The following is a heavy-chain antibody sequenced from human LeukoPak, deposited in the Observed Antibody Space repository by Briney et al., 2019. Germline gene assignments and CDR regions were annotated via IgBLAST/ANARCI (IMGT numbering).Heavy chain of an antibody. Sequence: PSETLSPTCAVYGGSFSGYYWSWIRQPPGKGLEWIGEINHSGSTNYNPSLKSRVTISVDTSKNQFSLKLSSVTAADTAVYYCARAPSTLSRYSGSYYKPWGQGTLVTVSS. CDR2: INHSGST. J-gene: IGHJ5*02. CDR1: GGSFSGYY. CDR3: ARAPSTLSRYSGSYYKP. V-gene: IGHV4-34*01. D-gene: IGHD1-26*01.